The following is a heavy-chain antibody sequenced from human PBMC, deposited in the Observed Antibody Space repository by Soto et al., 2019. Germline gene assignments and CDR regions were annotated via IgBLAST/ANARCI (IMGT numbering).Heavy chain of an antibody. CDR2: INHSGST. CDR1: GGSFSGYY. D-gene: IGHD2-15*01. CDR3: ARGRGIVVVVAATRTANYFDY. Sequence: QVQLQQWGAGLLKPSETLSLTCAVYGGSFSGYYWSWIRQPPGKGLEWIGEINHSGSTNYNPSLKSRFTISVDTSKNQFSLKLSSVTAADTAVYYCARGRGIVVVVAATRTANYFDYWGQGTLVTVSS. V-gene: IGHV4-34*01. J-gene: IGHJ4*02.